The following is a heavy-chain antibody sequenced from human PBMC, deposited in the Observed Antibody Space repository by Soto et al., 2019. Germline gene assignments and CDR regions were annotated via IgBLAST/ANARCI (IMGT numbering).Heavy chain of an antibody. CDR1: GGSISSSSYY. V-gene: IGHV4-39*01. CDR2: IYYSGST. D-gene: IGHD2-15*01. J-gene: IGHJ4*02. Sequence: QLQLQESGPGLVKPSETLSLTCTVSGGSISSSSYYWGWIRQPPGKGLEWIGSIYYSGSTYYNPSLKSRVTISVDTSKNQFSLKLSSVTAADTAVYYCARQGVVGRFDYWGQGTLVTVSS. CDR3: ARQGVVGRFDY.